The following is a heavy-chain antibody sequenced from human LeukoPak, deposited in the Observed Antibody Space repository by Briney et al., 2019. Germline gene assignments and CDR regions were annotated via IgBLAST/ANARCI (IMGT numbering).Heavy chain of an antibody. V-gene: IGHV3-30-3*02. Sequence: GPLRLSCAASGFTFSSYAMHWVRPAPGKGLEWVAVISYDGSNKYYADSVKGRFTISRDNSKNTLYLQMNSLRAEDTAVYYCAKCGSTVTTHTHFDYWGQGTLVTVSS. CDR3: AKCGSTVTTHTHFDY. D-gene: IGHD4-17*01. J-gene: IGHJ4*02. CDR1: GFTFSSYA. CDR2: ISYDGSNK.